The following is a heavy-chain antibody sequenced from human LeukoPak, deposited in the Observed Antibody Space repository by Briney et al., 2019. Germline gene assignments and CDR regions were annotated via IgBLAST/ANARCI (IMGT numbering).Heavy chain of an antibody. CDR3: ARPPVRGVRGWFDP. V-gene: IGHV4-38-2*02. CDR1: GYSISSGYY. J-gene: IGHJ5*02. Sequence: SETLSLTCTVSGYSISSGYYWGWIRQPPGKGLEWIGSIYHSGSTYYNPSLKSRVTISVDTSKNQFSLKLSSVTAADTAVYYCARPPVRGVRGWFDPWGQGTLVTVSS. CDR2: IYHSGST. D-gene: IGHD3-10*01.